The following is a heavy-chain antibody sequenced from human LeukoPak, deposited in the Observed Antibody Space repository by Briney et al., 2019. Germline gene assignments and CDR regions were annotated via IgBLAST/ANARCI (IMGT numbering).Heavy chain of an antibody. CDR2: IYYSGST. CDR1: GCSISSSSYY. CDR3: ARSGSSSIFDY. Sequence: SETLSLTCTVSGCSISSSSYYWGWIRQPPGKGLEWIGSIYYSGSTYYNPSLKSRVTISVDTSKNQFSLKLSSATAADTAVYYCARSGSSSIFDYWGQGTLVTVSS. V-gene: IGHV4-39*01. J-gene: IGHJ4*02. D-gene: IGHD6-13*01.